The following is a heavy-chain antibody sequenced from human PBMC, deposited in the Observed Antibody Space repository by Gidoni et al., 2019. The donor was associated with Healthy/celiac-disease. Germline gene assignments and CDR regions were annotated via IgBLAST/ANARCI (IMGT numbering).Heavy chain of an antibody. CDR2: ISGSGGSK. J-gene: IGHJ4*02. CDR1: GFTFSSYV. D-gene: IGHD5-18*01. Sequence: EVQLLESGGGLVQPGGSLRLSCAASGFTFSSYVRRWVRQAPGKGLEWVSAISGSGGSKYYADSVKGRFTISRDNSKNTLYLQMNSLRAEYTAVYYCARLDTAIVNYFDYWGQGTLVTVSS. V-gene: IGHV3-23*01. CDR3: ARLDTAIVNYFDY.